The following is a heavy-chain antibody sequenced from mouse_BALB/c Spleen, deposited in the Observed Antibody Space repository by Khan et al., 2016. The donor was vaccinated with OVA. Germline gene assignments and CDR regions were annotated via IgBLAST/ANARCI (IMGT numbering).Heavy chain of an antibody. CDR3: ARMIITTAYYAMDY. V-gene: IGHV1S135*01. CDR1: NYSFTDYN. Sequence: VQLKQSGPELVKPGASVKVSCKASNYSFTDYNMYWVKQSHGKSLEWIGYIDPYSGGTSYNQKFKGKAILTVVKSSSTAFMHLNSLTSEDSAVYYCARMIITTAYYAMDYWGQGTSVTVSS. D-gene: IGHD1-1*01. CDR2: IDPYSGGT. J-gene: IGHJ4*01.